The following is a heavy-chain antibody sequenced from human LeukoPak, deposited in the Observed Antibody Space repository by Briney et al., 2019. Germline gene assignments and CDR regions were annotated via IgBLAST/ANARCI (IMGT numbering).Heavy chain of an antibody. CDR2: IWYDGSRI. CDR3: ARGVSHYYYGMDV. D-gene: IGHD3-16*01. J-gene: IGHJ6*02. CDR1: GFTFRSYG. Sequence: PGGSLRLSCAASGFTFRSYGVHWVRQAPGKGLEWVAVIWYDGSRIHYADSAKGRFTISRDNSKNTLYLQMNSLRADDTAMYYCARGVSHYYYGMDVWGQGTTVTVSS. V-gene: IGHV3-33*01.